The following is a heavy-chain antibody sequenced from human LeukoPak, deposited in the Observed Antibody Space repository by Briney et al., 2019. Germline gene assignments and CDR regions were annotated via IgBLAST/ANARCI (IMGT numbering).Heavy chain of an antibody. V-gene: IGHV3-30*02. J-gene: IGHJ3*02. D-gene: IGHD5-12*01. CDR2: IRFDGSDK. CDR1: GFTFSGYG. CDR3: KDQLLLGGYTSDAFDM. Sequence: GGSLRLSCAASGFTFSGYGIHWLRQAPGKGLEWVAFIRFDGSDKNYADSVKGRFTISRDNSKNTLFLQMNSLRGEDTVVYYAKDQLLLGGYTSDAFDMWGQGTMVTVSS.